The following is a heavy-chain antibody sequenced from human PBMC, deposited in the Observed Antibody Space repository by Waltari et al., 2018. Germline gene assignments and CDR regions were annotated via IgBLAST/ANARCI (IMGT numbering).Heavy chain of an antibody. Sequence: QVQLVQSGAEVKKPGASVKVSCKASGYTFTSYAMHWVRQAPGQRLEWMGWINAGNGNTKYSQKFQGRVTITRETSASTAYMELSSLRSEDTAVYYCARLGSALYSSGWYTSYFDYWGQGTLVTVSS. CDR2: INAGNGNT. D-gene: IGHD6-19*01. CDR3: ARLGSALYSSGWYTSYFDY. J-gene: IGHJ4*02. CDR1: GYTFTSYA. V-gene: IGHV1-3*01.